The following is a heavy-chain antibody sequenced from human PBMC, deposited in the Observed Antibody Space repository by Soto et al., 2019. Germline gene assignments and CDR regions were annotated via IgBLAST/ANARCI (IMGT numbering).Heavy chain of an antibody. CDR3: ASHSAGFSTPDY. J-gene: IGHJ4*02. V-gene: IGHV4-39*01. Sequence: SETLSLTCTVSGGSIISDNFYWGWIRQSPGKGLEWIGSIYYRESTYHNPSLKSRVTISADTSKNQFSLKLSSVTAADTAVYYCASHSAGFSTPDYWGQGTLVT. D-gene: IGHD1-26*01. CDR1: GGSIISDNFY. CDR2: IYYREST.